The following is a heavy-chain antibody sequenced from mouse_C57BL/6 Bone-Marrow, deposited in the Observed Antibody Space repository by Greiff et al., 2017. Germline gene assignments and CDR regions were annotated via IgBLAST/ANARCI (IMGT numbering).Heavy chain of an antibody. D-gene: IGHD1-1*01. CDR3: ARLGTTVGLDV. V-gene: IGHV5-6*02. CDR2: ISRGGRYT. Sequence: DVKLVESGGALVKPGGSLTLSCAASGFTFSSYGMSWVRQTPDKRLAWVATISRGGRYTYYPDSVKGRFPISRANAQNTLYLQMSRLKAEDTAIYYCARLGTTVGLDVWGTGTTVTVSS. CDR1: GFTFSSYG. J-gene: IGHJ1*03.